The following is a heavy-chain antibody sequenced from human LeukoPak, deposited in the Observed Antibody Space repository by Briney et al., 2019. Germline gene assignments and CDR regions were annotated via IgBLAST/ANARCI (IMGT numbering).Heavy chain of an antibody. CDR2: ISAYNGNT. CDR1: GYTFTSYG. J-gene: IGHJ4*02. V-gene: IGHV1-18*01. CDR3: ARDLKRLYYYDSSGYCSWHY. D-gene: IGHD3-22*01. Sequence: ASVKVSCKASGYTFTSYGISWVRQAPGQGLEWMGWISAYNGNTNYAQKLQGRVTMTTDTSTSTAYMELRSLRSDDTAVYYCARDLKRLYYYDSSGYCSWHYWGQGTLVTVSS.